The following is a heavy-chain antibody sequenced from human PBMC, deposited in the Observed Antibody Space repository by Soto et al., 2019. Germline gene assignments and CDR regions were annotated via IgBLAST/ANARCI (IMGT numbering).Heavy chain of an antibody. V-gene: IGHV1-18*01. J-gene: IGHJ6*02. D-gene: IGHD3-16*01. CDR3: AMVDLYVTPTPQDV. Sequence: QVQLEQSGDEVKKPGASVKVSCKASGYIFVNYGIAWVRQAPGQGLEWLGWINPYTGNTYSATKVQGRLTLTTDTSTSTAFMDLGSLTSADTAVYYCAMVDLYVTPTPQDVWGQGTTVTVSS. CDR1: GYIFVNYG. CDR2: INPYTGNT.